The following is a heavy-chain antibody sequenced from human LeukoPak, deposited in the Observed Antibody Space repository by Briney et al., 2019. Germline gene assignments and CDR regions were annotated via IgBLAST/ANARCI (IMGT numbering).Heavy chain of an antibody. CDR2: INPNSGGT. V-gene: IGHV1-2*02. J-gene: IGHJ5*02. D-gene: IGHD6-13*01. Sequence: GASVKVSRKASGYTFTGYYMHWVRQAPGQGLEWMGWINPNSGGTNYAQKFQGRVTMTRDTSISTAYMELSRLRSDDTAVYYCARDLYSSSWYLWFDPWGQGTLVTVSS. CDR3: ARDLYSSSWYLWFDP. CDR1: GYTFTGYY.